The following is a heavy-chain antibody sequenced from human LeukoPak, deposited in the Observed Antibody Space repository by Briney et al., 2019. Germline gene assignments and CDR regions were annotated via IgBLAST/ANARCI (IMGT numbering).Heavy chain of an antibody. J-gene: IGHJ1*01. D-gene: IGHD6-19*01. Sequence: PGRSLRLSCAASGFTFSSYAMHWVRQAPGKGLEWVSVISYDGSNKYYADSVKGRFTISRDNSKNTLYLQMNSLRAEDTAVYYCAKAEESGWYEYFQHWGQGTLVTVSS. CDR1: GFTFSSYA. CDR3: AKAEESGWYEYFQH. V-gene: IGHV3-30*04. CDR2: ISYDGSNK.